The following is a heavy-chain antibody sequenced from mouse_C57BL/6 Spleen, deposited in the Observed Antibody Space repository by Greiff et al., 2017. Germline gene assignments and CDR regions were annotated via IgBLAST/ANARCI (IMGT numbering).Heavy chain of an antibody. D-gene: IGHD4-1*01. CDR1: GYAFSSSW. CDR2: IYPGDGDT. Sequence: VKLQESGPELVKPGASVKISCKASGYAFSSSWMNWVKQRPGKGLEWIGRIYPGDGDTNYNGKFKGKATVTADKSSSTAYMHLHSLTSEDSAVYFCARPGTRGYFGVWGTGATVTVSS. J-gene: IGHJ1*03. CDR3: ARPGTRGYFGV. V-gene: IGHV1-82*01.